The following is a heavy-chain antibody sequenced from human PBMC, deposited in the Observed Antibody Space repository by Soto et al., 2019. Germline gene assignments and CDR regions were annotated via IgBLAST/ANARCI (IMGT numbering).Heavy chain of an antibody. CDR3: ARGYCSSTSCYYYYYYGMDV. J-gene: IGHJ6*02. CDR1: GDSVSSNSAA. Sequence: QSQTLSLTCAISGDSVSSNSAAWNWIRQSPSRGLEWLGRTYYRSKWYNDYAVSVKSRITINPDTSKNQFSLQLNSVTPEDTAVYYCARGYCSSTSCYYYYYYGMDVWGQGTTVTVSS. CDR2: TYYRSKWYN. V-gene: IGHV6-1*01. D-gene: IGHD2-2*01.